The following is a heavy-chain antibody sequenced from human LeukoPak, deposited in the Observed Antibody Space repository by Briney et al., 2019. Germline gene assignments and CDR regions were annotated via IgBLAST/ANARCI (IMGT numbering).Heavy chain of an antibody. J-gene: IGHJ6*03. D-gene: IGHD2-15*01. V-gene: IGHV3-15*01. CDR3: TTYDCSGGSCYSRYYYYMDV. CDR1: GFTFSNAW. CDR2: IKSKTDGVTT. Sequence: GGSLRLSCAASGFTFSNAWMSWVRPAPGKGLEWVGRIKSKTDGVTTDYAAPVKGRFTISRDDSKNTLYLQMNSLKTEDTAVYYCTTYDCSGGSCYSRYYYYMDVWGKGTTVTVSS.